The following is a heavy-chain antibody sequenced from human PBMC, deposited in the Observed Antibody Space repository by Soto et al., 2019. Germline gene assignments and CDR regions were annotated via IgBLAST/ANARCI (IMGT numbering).Heavy chain of an antibody. CDR1: GYTLTELS. J-gene: IGHJ4*02. CDR3: ATDLVVWNRVGKVGYYDSSGYTS. V-gene: IGHV1-24*01. Sequence: ASVKVSCKVSGYTLTELSMHWVRQAPGKGLEWMGGFDPEDGETIYAQKFQGRVTMTEDTSTDTAYMELSSLRSEDTAVYYCATDLVVWNRVGKVGYYDSSGYTSWGQGTLVTVSS. CDR2: FDPEDGET. D-gene: IGHD3-22*01.